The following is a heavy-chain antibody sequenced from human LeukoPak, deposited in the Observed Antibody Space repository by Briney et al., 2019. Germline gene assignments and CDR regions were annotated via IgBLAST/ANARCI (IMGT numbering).Heavy chain of an antibody. V-gene: IGHV4-38-2*02. J-gene: IGHJ6*03. Sequence: SETLSLTCTVSGYSISSGYYWGWIRQPPGKGLEWIGSIYHSGSTYYNPSLKSRVTISVDTSKNQFSLKLSSVTAADTAVYYCARSDYDFWSGYLSYMDVWGKGTTVTVSS. CDR1: GYSISSGYY. D-gene: IGHD3-3*01. CDR3: ARSDYDFWSGYLSYMDV. CDR2: IYHSGST.